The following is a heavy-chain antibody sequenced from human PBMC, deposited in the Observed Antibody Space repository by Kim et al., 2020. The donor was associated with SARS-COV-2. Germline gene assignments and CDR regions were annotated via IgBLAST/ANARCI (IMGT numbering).Heavy chain of an antibody. J-gene: IGHJ4*02. CDR3: ARVSESSSWSYYFDY. D-gene: IGHD6-6*01. Sequence: DSVKGRYTISRDNAKNSLYLQMNSLRAEDTAVYYCARVSESSSWSYYFDYWGQGTLVTVSS. V-gene: IGHV3-21*01.